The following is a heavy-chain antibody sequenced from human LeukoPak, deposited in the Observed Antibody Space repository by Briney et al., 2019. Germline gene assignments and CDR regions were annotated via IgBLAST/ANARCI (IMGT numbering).Heavy chain of an antibody. J-gene: IGHJ4*02. Sequence: PSETLSLTCTVSGGSIRSSYYYWGWIRQPPGKGLEWIGYIYYSGSTNYNPSLKSRVTISVDTSKNQFSLKLSSVTAADTAVYYCARGRDTYPKWELSDQGFDYWGQGTLVTVSS. CDR2: IYYSGST. CDR1: GGSIRSSYYY. D-gene: IGHD1-26*01. CDR3: ARGRDTYPKWELSDQGFDY. V-gene: IGHV4-61*05.